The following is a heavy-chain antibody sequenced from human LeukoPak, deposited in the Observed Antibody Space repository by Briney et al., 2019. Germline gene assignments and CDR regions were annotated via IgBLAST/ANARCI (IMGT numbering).Heavy chain of an antibody. D-gene: IGHD3-22*01. J-gene: IGHJ4*02. CDR2: IYYSGST. CDR1: GGSISSSSYY. CDR3: ARDFPTYYYDSGRGRLFNY. Sequence: PSETLSLTCTVSGGSISSSSYYWGWIRQPPGKGLEWIGSIYYSGSTYYNPSLKSRVTISVDTSKNQFSLKLSSATAADTAVYYCARDFPTYYYDSGRGRLFNYWGQGTLVTVSS. V-gene: IGHV4-39*07.